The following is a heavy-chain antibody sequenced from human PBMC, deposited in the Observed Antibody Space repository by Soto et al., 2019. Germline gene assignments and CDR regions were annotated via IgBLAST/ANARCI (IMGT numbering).Heavy chain of an antibody. J-gene: IGHJ4*02. Sequence: PSETLSLTCTVSGGSISSGGYYWSWIRQHPGKGLEWIGYIYYSGSTYYNPSLKSRVTISVDTSKNQFSLKLSSVTAADTAVYYCARVQTYYYDSSGYYYLDYWGQGTLVTVSS. CDR3: ARVQTYYYDSSGYYYLDY. CDR1: GGSISSGGYY. D-gene: IGHD3-22*01. V-gene: IGHV4-31*03. CDR2: IYYSGST.